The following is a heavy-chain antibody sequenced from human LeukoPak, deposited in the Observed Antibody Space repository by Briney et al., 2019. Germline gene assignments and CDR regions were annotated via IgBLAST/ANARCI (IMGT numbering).Heavy chain of an antibody. J-gene: IGHJ4*02. D-gene: IGHD4-23*01. CDR2: INPNSGGT. CDR1: GYTFTGYY. CDR3: ARGGTVVTTDFDY. Sequence: ASVKVSCKASGYTFTGYYMHWVRQAPGQRLEWMGWINPNSGGTNYAQKFQGRVTMTRDTSTSTVYMELSSLRSEDTAVYYCARGGTVVTTDFDYWGQGTLVTVSS. V-gene: IGHV1-2*02.